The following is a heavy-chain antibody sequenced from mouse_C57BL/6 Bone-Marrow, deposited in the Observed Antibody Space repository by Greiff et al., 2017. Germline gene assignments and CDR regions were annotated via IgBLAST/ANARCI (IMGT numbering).Heavy chain of an antibody. CDR3: ARDGEGGFAY. J-gene: IGHJ3*01. CDR2: ISYDGSN. Sequence: ESGPGLVKPSQSLSLTCSVTGYSITSGYYWNWIRQFPGNKLEWMGYISYDGSNNYNPSLKNRISITRDTSKNQFFLKLNSVTTEDTATYYCARDGEGGFAYWGQGTLVTVSA. CDR1: GYSITSGYY. V-gene: IGHV3-6*01.